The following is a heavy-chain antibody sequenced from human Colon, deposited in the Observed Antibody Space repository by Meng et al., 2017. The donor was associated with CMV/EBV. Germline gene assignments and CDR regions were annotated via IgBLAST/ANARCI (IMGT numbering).Heavy chain of an antibody. J-gene: IGHJ4*02. CDR2: SSAYNGNT. Sequence: ASVKVSCKASGYSFSTYGITWVRQAPGQGLEWMGWSSAYNGNTTYAQRFQGRLTLTTDTSTSTAYLELRSLRPDDTAIYYCARDIVVGSLDKWGQGTRSPSPQ. V-gene: IGHV1-18*01. CDR3: ARDIVVGSLDK. D-gene: IGHD2-2*01. CDR1: GYSFSTYG.